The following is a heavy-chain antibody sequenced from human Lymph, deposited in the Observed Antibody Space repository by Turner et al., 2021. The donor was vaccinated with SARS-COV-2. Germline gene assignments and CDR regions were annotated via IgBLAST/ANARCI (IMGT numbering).Heavy chain of an antibody. D-gene: IGHD3-10*01. Sequence: QVQLLPSGAEVKKPGASVKVSCKASGYTFTGYYMHWVLQAPGQALEWMGWINPNSGGTNYPQKFQGRVTMTRYTSISRAYMELSRLRSDDTAVYYCARSRDLQSMIRGVDPFDYWGQGTLVTVSS. CDR3: ARSRDLQSMIRGVDPFDY. V-gene: IGHV1-2*02. CDR1: GYTFTGYY. CDR2: INPNSGGT. J-gene: IGHJ4*02.